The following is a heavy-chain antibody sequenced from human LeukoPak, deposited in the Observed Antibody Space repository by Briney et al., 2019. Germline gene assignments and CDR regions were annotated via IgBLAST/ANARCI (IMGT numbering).Heavy chain of an antibody. Sequence: GASVKVSCKASGYTFTNYAIHWVRQAPGQRHEWMGWINAGNGNTRYSQKYQGRLTITSDTSATTVYMELSSLRPEDTAFYYCARGLLWFAELSPFGHWGQGTLVTVSS. D-gene: IGHD3-10*01. CDR2: INAGNGNT. CDR1: GYTFTNYA. J-gene: IGHJ4*02. CDR3: ARGLLWFAELSPFGH. V-gene: IGHV1-3*01.